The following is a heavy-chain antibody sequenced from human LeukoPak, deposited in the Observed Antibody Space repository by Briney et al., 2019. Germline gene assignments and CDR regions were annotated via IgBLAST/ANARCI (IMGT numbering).Heavy chain of an antibody. J-gene: IGHJ4*02. Sequence: SGTLSLTCAVYGGSFSGYYWSWIRQPPGKGLEWIGEINHSGSTNYNPSLKSRVTISVDTSKNQFSLKLSSVTAADTAVYYRARVRGVTTTDYWGQGTLVTVSS. CDR3: ARVRGVTTTDY. D-gene: IGHD3-10*01. CDR2: INHSGST. V-gene: IGHV4-34*01. CDR1: GGSFSGYY.